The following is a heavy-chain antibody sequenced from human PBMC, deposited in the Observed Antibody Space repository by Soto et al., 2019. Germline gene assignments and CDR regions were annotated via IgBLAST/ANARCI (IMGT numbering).Heavy chain of an antibody. D-gene: IGHD1-1*01. Sequence: PGGSLRLSCAVSGLTFSTDEMNWVRQAPGKGLEWLAYISYTSTTIKYADSVKGRFAVSRDNAKKSLSLQMNNLRVEDTAVYYCVREGGSLAFDSRGQGTLVTVSS. CDR1: GLTFSTDE. V-gene: IGHV3-48*03. CDR2: ISYTSTTI. CDR3: VREGGSLAFDS. J-gene: IGHJ4*02.